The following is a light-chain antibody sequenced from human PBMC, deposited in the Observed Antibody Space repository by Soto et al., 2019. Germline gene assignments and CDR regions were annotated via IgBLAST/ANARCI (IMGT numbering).Light chain of an antibody. CDR1: QDISNY. V-gene: IGKV1-33*01. Sequence: DIQMTQSPSSLSASVGDRVTITCQASQDISNYLNWYQQKPGKAPKLLIYDASNLETGVPSRFSGSGSGTDFNFTISSLQPEDIATYYRQQYYNLPLTFGGGTKVEIK. CDR2: DAS. CDR3: QQYYNLPLT. J-gene: IGKJ4*01.